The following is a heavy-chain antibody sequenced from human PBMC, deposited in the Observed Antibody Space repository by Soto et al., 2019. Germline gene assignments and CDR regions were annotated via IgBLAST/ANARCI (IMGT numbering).Heavy chain of an antibody. J-gene: IGHJ6*02. CDR3: ARGFLIAAAGTNYYYGMDV. Sequence: SVKVSCKASGYTFTSYDINWVRQATGQGLEWMGWMNPNSGNTGYAQKFQGRVTMTRNTSISTAYMELSSLRSEDTAVYYCARGFLIAAAGTNYYYGMDVWGQGTTVTVSS. V-gene: IGHV1-8*01. CDR1: GYTFTSYD. D-gene: IGHD6-13*01. CDR2: MNPNSGNT.